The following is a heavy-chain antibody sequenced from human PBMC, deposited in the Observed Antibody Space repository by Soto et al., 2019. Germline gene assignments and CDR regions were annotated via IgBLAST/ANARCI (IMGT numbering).Heavy chain of an antibody. Sequence: QVQPVESGGGVVQPGRSLRLSCAASGFTSSSYAMHWVRQAPGKGLEWVAVISYDGSNKYYADSVKGRFTISRDNSKNTLYLQMNSLRAEDTAVYYCERKTGYCSGGSCHLDYWGQGTLVAVSS. CDR1: GFTSSSYA. J-gene: IGHJ4*02. CDR3: ERKTGYCSGGSCHLDY. V-gene: IGHV3-30-3*01. D-gene: IGHD2-15*01. CDR2: ISYDGSNK.